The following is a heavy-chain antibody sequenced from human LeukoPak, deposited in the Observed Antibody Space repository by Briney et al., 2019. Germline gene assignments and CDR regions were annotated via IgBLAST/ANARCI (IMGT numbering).Heavy chain of an antibody. J-gene: IGHJ4*02. CDR2: IKSKGDGETT. V-gene: IGHV3-15*01. D-gene: IGHD3-10*01. CDR3: GTDLGLNMIRGVIVH. CDR1: GFTFTNGW. Sequence: PGGSLRLSCAASGFTFTNGWMTWVRQAPGKGLEWVGRIKSKGDGETTDYGAPVKGRFTMSRDDSKATLYLQMNFLQAEDTAVYYCGTDLGLNMIRGVIVHWGQGALVIVSS.